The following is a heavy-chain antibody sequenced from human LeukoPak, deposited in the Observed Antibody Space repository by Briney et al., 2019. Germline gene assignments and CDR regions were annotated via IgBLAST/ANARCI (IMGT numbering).Heavy chain of an antibody. Sequence: PGGSLRLSCAASGFTFSSYWMSWVRQAPGKGLEWVANIKQDGSEKYYVDSVKGRFTISRDNAKNSLYLQMNSLRAEDTAVYYCATTPGGDSSGYYPWYFDLWGRGTLVTVSS. V-gene: IGHV3-7*01. CDR1: GFTFSSYW. D-gene: IGHD3-22*01. CDR2: IKQDGSEK. J-gene: IGHJ2*01. CDR3: ATTPGGDSSGYYPWYFDL.